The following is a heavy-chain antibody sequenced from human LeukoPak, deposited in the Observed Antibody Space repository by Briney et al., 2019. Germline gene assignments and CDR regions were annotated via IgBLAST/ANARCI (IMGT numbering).Heavy chain of an antibody. Sequence: PSETLTLTCAVYGGSFSGYYWSWIRQPPGKGREWVGEINHSGSTNYNPSLKSRVTISVDTSKNQFSLKLSSVTAADTAVYYCARGPPLVVVPAAMRESDYWGQGTLVTVSS. D-gene: IGHD2-2*01. CDR1: GGSFSGYY. V-gene: IGHV4-34*01. CDR2: INHSGST. J-gene: IGHJ4*02. CDR3: ARGPPLVVVPAAMRESDY.